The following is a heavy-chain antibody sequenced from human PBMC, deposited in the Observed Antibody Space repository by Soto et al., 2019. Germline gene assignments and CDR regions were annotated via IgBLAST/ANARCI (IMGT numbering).Heavy chain of an antibody. J-gene: IGHJ6*04. CDR1: GRSISSDGYY. Sequence: QVQLQESGPGLVKPSQILFLTCTISGRSISSDGYYWSWIRQHPGTGLAWLGYIYYSGSTYYNLSLTRRFTISVDTSKHPGSPNRSSVTTSDTAVYYCARDGNGYDRPNYYGMDVWGKWTTVTVSS. D-gene: IGHD5-12*01. V-gene: IGHV4-31*03. CDR3: ARDGNGYDRPNYYGMDV. CDR2: IYYSGST.